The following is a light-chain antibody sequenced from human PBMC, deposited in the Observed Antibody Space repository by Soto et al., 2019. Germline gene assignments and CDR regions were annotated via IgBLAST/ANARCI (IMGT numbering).Light chain of an antibody. J-gene: IGLJ3*02. CDR3: SAYTARSTLV. V-gene: IGLV2-14*01. Sequence: QSALTQPASVSVSAGQSITISCSGTMRDVGAYNLVSWYQQHPGTAPKLIIYEVRNRPSGISSRFSGSRSGNTAPLTISGLQPEDEGDYYCSAYTARSTLVFGGGTKLTVL. CDR2: EVR. CDR1: MRDVGAYNL.